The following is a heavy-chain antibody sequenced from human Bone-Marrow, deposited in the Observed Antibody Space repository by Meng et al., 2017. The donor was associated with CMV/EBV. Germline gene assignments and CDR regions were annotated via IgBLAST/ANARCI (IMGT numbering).Heavy chain of an antibody. CDR3: AREALGTDV. CDR2: ISSSSSYI. J-gene: IGHJ6*02. Sequence: GESLKISCAASGFTFDDYAMHWVRQAPGKGLEWVSSISSSSSYIYYADSVKGRFTISRDNAKNSLYLQMNSLRAEDTAVYYCAREALGTDVWGQGTTVTVSS. V-gene: IGHV3-21*01. CDR1: GFTFDDYA.